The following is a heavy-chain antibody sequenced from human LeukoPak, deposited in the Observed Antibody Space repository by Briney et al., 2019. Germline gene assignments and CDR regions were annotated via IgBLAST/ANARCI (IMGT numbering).Heavy chain of an antibody. J-gene: IGHJ4*02. Sequence: PSETLSLTCTVSGGSISSSSYYWGWIRQPPGKGLEWIGSIYYSGSTYYNPSLKSRVTISVDTSKNQFSLKLSSVTAADTAVYYCARRARSYPTDYWGQGTLVTVSS. D-gene: IGHD1-26*01. V-gene: IGHV4-39*01. CDR2: IYYSGST. CDR1: GGSISSSSYY. CDR3: ARRARSYPTDY.